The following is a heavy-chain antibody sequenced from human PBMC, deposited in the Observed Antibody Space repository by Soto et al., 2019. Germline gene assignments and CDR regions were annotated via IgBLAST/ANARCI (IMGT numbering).Heavy chain of an antibody. Sequence: GGTLRLSCAASGFTFRSYVMAWVRQAPGKGLEWVSDIRSQDGTTNYADSVKGRFSIYRDNSNSILYLQMNSLRVEDTAVYYCAKEPAANGVGATMNYWGQGALVTVSS. CDR3: AKEPAANGVGATMNY. CDR2: IRSQDGTT. V-gene: IGHV3-23*01. J-gene: IGHJ4*02. CDR1: GFTFRSYV. D-gene: IGHD1-26*01.